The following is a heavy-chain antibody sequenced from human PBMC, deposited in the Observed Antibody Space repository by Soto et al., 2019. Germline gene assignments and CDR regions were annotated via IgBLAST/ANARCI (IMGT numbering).Heavy chain of an antibody. CDR2: ISTYKGNT. V-gene: IGHV1-18*01. J-gene: IGHJ4*02. CDR1: GYSFTSYG. Sequence: GPGVKKPGASVQVYCKTSGYSFTSYGISWVRQDPGQGLEGMGWISTYKGNTNYAQKFQGRVTMTTDTSTSTGYMELRCLRSDDTAVYYCSTRSPAFDYWGQGTMVAFSS. CDR3: STRSPAFDY.